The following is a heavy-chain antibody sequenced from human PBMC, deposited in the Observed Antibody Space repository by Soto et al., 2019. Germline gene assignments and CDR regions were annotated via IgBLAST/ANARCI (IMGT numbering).Heavy chain of an antibody. J-gene: IGHJ3*02. CDR1: GYTFTSYG. Sequence: QVQLVQSGAEVKKPGASVKVSCKASGYTFTSYGISWVRQAPGQGLEWMGWISAYNGNTNYAQKFQGRVTITADESTSTAYMELSSLRSEDTAVYYCARLPYHRLAFDIWGQGTMVTVSS. V-gene: IGHV1-18*01. CDR3: ARLPYHRLAFDI. D-gene: IGHD1-26*01. CDR2: ISAYNGNT.